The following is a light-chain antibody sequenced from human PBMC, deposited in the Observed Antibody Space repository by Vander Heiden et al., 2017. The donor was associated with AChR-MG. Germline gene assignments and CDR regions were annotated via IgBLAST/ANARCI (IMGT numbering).Light chain of an antibody. V-gene: IGKV3-20*01. CDR3: QQYGSSLTWT. J-gene: IGKJ1*01. CDR1: QVVGSSD. CDR2: CAS. Sequence: IVLTQSPGTMSLSQGERATLSCRASQVVGSSDLACYQQKPGQAPRLLIYCASSMATGIPDRFSGSWSGTDFTLTISRLEPEDFAVYYCQQYGSSLTWTFGQGTKVEI.